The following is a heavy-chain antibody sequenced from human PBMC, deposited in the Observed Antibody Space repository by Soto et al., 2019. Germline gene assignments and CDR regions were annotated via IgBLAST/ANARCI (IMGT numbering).Heavy chain of an antibody. V-gene: IGHV4-34*01. CDR3: ARVRWYGWFDP. CDR1: GGSFSGYY. J-gene: IGHJ5*02. CDR2: INHSGST. D-gene: IGHD6-13*01. Sequence: ASETLSLTCAVYGGSFSGYYWSWIRQPPGKGLEWIGEINHSGSTNYNPSLKSRVTISVDTSKNQFSLKLSSVTAADTAVYYCARVRWYGWFDPWGQGTLVTVSS.